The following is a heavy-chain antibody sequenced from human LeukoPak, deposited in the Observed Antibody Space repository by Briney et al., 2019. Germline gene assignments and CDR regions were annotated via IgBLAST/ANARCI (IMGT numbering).Heavy chain of an antibody. Sequence: GGSLRLSCAASGFTFSDYYMSWIRQAPGKRLEWVSYISSSGSTIYYADSVKGRFTISRDNAKNSLYLQMNSLRAEDTAVYYCARGEYYYGSGSYYTDAFDIWGQGTMVTVSS. J-gene: IGHJ3*02. V-gene: IGHV3-11*01. CDR1: GFTFSDYY. D-gene: IGHD3-10*01. CDR3: ARGEYYYGSGSYYTDAFDI. CDR2: ISSSGSTI.